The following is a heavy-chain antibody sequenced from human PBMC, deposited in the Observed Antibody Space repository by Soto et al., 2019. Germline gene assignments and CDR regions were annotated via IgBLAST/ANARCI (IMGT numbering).Heavy chain of an antibody. D-gene: IGHD3-16*01. CDR2: IFYSGNT. Sequence: QLQLQESGPGLVKPSETLSRTCTVSGVSISSDSYYWPWIRQPPEKGLEWIGSIFYSGNTYYNPSLESRVMISVDTSKNQLSLKLSSVTAADTAVYYCARSALGLAPLKILEYWSQGTPVTVAS. V-gene: IGHV4-39*01. CDR1: GVSISSDSYY. CDR3: ARSALGLAPLKILEY. J-gene: IGHJ4*02.